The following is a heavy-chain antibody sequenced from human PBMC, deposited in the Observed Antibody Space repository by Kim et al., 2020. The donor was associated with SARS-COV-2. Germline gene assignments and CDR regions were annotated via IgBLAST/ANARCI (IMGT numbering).Heavy chain of an antibody. J-gene: IGHJ4*02. V-gene: IGHV3-7*03. CDR3: ARDRGLPPYSHFDY. D-gene: IGHD4-4*01. CDR1: GFSFSSYW. CDR2: TKQDGSEK. Sequence: GGSLRLSCAASGFSFSSYWMSWVRQAPGKGLEWVAKTKQDGSEKYYVDSVKGRFTISRDNAKNSVYLQMNSLRAEDTAVYYCARDRGLPPYSHFDYWGQGTLVTVSS.